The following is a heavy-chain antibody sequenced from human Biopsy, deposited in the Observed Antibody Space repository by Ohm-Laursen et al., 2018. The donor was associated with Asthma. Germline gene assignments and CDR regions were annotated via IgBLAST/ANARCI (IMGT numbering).Heavy chain of an antibody. CDR3: AKRRGYSGHDNDY. V-gene: IGHV3-30*18. CDR1: GFMFRSFG. J-gene: IGHJ4*02. Sequence: SLRLSCAASGFMFRSFGMHWVRQAPGKGLEWVAVISYDGNHKFYEDSVKGRFTISRDNSKNTLYLQMNSLRTEDTAVYYRAKRRGYSGHDNDYWGQGTLVSVSS. CDR2: ISYDGNHK. D-gene: IGHD5-12*01.